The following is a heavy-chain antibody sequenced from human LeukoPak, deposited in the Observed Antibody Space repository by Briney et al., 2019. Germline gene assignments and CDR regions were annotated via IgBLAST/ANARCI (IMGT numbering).Heavy chain of an antibody. CDR1: GGSISSYY. CDR3: ARVSPYYYYGMDV. J-gene: IGHJ6*02. CDR2: INHSGST. Sequence: PSETLSLTCTVSGGSISSYYWSWIRQPPGKGLEWIGEINHSGSTNYNPSLKSRVTISVDTSKNQFSLKLSSVTAADTAVYYCARVSPYYYYGMDVWGQGTTVTVSS. V-gene: IGHV4-34*01.